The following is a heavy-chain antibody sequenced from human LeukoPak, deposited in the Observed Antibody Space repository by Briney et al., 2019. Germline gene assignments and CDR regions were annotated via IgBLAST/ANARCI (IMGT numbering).Heavy chain of an antibody. CDR3: ARPRGEQLVSDAFDI. CDR1: GYTFTYRY. D-gene: IGHD6-6*01. CDR2: ITPFNGNT. V-gene: IGHV1-45*02. Sequence: SVKVSCKASGYTFTYRYLHWVRQAPGQALEWMGWITPFNGNTNYAQKFQDRVTITRDRSMSTAYMELSSLRSEDTAVYYCARPRGEQLVSDAFDIWGQGTKVTVSS. J-gene: IGHJ3*02.